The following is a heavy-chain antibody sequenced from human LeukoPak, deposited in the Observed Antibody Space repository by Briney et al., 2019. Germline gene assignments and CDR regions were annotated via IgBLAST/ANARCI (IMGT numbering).Heavy chain of an antibody. J-gene: IGHJ4*02. D-gene: IGHD6-13*01. CDR2: ISGSGSST. V-gene: IGHV3-23*01. CDR3: AKVPSTYSSSCY. Sequence: GGSLRLSCVASGFTFSNYAMTWARQAPGKGLEWVSTISGSGSSTYYADSVKGRFTISRDNSKNTLYLQMNSLRAEDTAVYYCAKVPSTYSSSCYWGQGTLVTVSS. CDR1: GFTFSNYA.